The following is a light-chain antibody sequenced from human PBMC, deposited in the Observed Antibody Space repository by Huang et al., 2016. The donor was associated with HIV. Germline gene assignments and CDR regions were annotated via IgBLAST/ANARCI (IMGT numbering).Light chain of an antibody. CDR1: QSISSY. J-gene: IGKJ2*01. CDR3: QQTYIIPIT. V-gene: IGKV1-39*01. Sequence: DIQMTQSPFSLSASVGDRVTITCRASQSISSYLNWYQQKPGKAPKILIYAASTLQSGIPSRFSGRGAGTDFALTITSLQPGDFATYNCQQTYIIPITFGQGTKLEIK. CDR2: AAS.